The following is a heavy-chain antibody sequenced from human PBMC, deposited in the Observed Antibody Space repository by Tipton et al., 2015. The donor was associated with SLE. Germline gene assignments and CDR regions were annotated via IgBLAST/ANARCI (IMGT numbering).Heavy chain of an antibody. D-gene: IGHD5-24*01. Sequence: SLRLSCAASGFTFSSYRMNWVRQAPGKGLEWVSVSFGGGSSTYYADSVKGRFTISRDDSKNTLDLQMNSLRVEDTAVYYCARMAMTRYFDFWGRGTQIIVSS. CDR1: GFTFSSYR. CDR2: SFGGGSST. CDR3: ARMAMTRYFDF. V-gene: IGHV3-NL1*01. J-gene: IGHJ4*02.